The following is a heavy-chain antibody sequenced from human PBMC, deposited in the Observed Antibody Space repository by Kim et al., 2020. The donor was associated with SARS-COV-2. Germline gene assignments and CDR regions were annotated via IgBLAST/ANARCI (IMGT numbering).Heavy chain of an antibody. Sequence: SETLSLTCTVSGGSVSSGSYYWSWIRQPPGKGLEWIGYIYYSGSTNYNPSLKRRVTISVDTSKNQFSLKLSSVTAADTAVYYCARGRIAAAVDYWGQGTLVTVSS. CDR3: ARGRIAAAVDY. CDR2: IYYSGST. CDR1: GGSVSSGSYY. D-gene: IGHD6-13*01. V-gene: IGHV4-61*01. J-gene: IGHJ4*02.